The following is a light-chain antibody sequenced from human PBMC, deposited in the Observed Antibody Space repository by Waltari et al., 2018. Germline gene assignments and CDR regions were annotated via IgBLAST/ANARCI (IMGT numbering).Light chain of an antibody. CDR1: GDKD. Sequence: GDKDVCWYQQKPGQSPVVVIYQNTKRPSGIPERFSGSNSENTATLTISGTQAMDEADYYCQAWATGTDVIFGGGTKVTVL. CDR3: QAWATGTDVI. V-gene: IGLV3-1*01. CDR2: QNT. J-gene: IGLJ2*01.